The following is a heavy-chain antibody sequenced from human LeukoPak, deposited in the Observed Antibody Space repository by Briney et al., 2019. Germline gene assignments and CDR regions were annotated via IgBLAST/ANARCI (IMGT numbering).Heavy chain of an antibody. Sequence: GGSLRLSCAASGFTFSSYAMSWVRQAPGKGLEWVSAISGSGGSTYYADSVKGRFTISRDNSKNTLYLQMHSLRAEDTAVYYCASARAPYYDSPYYFDYWGQGTLVTVSS. CDR1: GFTFSSYA. CDR2: ISGSGGST. J-gene: IGHJ4*02. D-gene: IGHD3-22*01. V-gene: IGHV3-23*01. CDR3: ASARAPYYDSPYYFDY.